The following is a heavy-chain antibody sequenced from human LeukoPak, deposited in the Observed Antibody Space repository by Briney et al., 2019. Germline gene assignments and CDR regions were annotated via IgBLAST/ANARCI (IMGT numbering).Heavy chain of an antibody. CDR2: ISYDGSNK. D-gene: IGHD6-19*01. Sequence: GGSLRLSCAASGFTFSSYAIHWVRQAPGKGLEWVAVISYDGSNKYYADSVKGRFTISRDNSKNTLYLQMNSLRAEDTAVYYCARGGIAVAGTTDYWGQGTLVTVSS. CDR1: GFTFSSYA. CDR3: ARGGIAVAGTTDY. V-gene: IGHV3-30-3*01. J-gene: IGHJ4*02.